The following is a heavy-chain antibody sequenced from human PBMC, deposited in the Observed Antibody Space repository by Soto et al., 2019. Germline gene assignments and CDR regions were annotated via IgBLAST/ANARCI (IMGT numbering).Heavy chain of an antibody. Sequence: ASVKVSCKASGYTFTSYAMHWVRQAPGQRLEWMGWINAGNGNTKYSQKFQGRVTITRDTSASTAYMELSSLRSEDTAVYYCARTPYCSSTSCYYNWFDPWGQGTLVTVS. CDR2: INAGNGNT. J-gene: IGHJ5*02. D-gene: IGHD2-2*01. CDR1: GYTFTSYA. V-gene: IGHV1-3*01. CDR3: ARTPYCSSTSCYYNWFDP.